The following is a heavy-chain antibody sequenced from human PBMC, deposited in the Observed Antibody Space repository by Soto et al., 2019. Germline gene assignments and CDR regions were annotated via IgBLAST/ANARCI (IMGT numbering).Heavy chain of an antibody. CDR2: ISSDGSSK. D-gene: IGHD2-15*01. Sequence: QVQLVESGGGVVQSGRSLRLSCTASGFTFSTYGMHWVRQAPGKGLEWVALISSDGSSKFYADYVKGRFTISRDNSTNTLYLQMNSLRAEDTAVDYCAEVGYCSARSCYCDDGFDIWGQGTMVTVSS. V-gene: IGHV3-30*18. CDR1: GFTFSTYG. J-gene: IGHJ3*02. CDR3: AEVGYCSARSCYCDDGFDI.